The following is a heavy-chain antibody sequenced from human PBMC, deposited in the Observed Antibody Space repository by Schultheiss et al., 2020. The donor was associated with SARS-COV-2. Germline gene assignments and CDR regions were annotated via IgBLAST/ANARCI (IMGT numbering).Heavy chain of an antibody. Sequence: SETLSLTCAVYGGSFSGYYWSWIRQHPGKGLEWIGYIYYSGSTYYNPSLKSLVTISVDTSKNQFSLKLSSVTAADTAVYYCARREVGATTYDYWGQGTLVTVSS. V-gene: IGHV4-59*08. CDR1: GGSFSGYY. D-gene: IGHD1-26*01. CDR3: ARREVGATTYDY. J-gene: IGHJ4*02. CDR2: IYYSGST.